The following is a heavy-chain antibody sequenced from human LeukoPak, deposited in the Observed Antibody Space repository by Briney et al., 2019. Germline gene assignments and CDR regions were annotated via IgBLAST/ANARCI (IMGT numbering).Heavy chain of an antibody. D-gene: IGHD6-13*01. V-gene: IGHV3-74*01. CDR2: INSDGSST. CDR1: GFTFTSYG. CDR3: TRQQLDAFDI. J-gene: IGHJ3*02. Sequence: PGRSLRLSCAASGFTFTSYGMHWVRQAPGTGLVWVSRINSDGSSTTYADSVKGRFTISRDNAENTLSLQMNSLRAEDTAVYYCTRQQLDAFDIWGPGTMVTVSS.